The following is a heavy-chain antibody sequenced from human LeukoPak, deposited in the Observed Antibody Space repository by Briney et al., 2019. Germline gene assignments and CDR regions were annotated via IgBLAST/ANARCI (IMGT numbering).Heavy chain of an antibody. CDR1: GYTFTSYY. Sequence: GPSVKVSCKAAGYTFTSYYMHWVRQAPGQGLEWMGTINPSGGSTSYAQKFQGRVTMTRDTSTSTVYMELSSLRSEDTAVYYCARGGRGEGTGTTRVAFDIWGQGTMVTVSS. V-gene: IGHV1-46*01. D-gene: IGHD1-1*01. CDR2: INPSGGST. CDR3: ARGGRGEGTGTTRVAFDI. J-gene: IGHJ3*02.